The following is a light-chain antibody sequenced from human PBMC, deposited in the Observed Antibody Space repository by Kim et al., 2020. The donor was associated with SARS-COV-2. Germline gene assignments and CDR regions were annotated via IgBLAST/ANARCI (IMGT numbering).Light chain of an antibody. CDR3: SSYTSSSTLV. CDR2: DVS. V-gene: IGLV2-14*03. Sequence: LTQPASVSGSPGQSITISCTGTSSDVGGYNYVSWYQQHPGKAPKLMIYDVSYRPSGVSNRFSGSKSGNTASLTISGLQAEDEADYYCSSYTSSSTLVFGTGTKVTVL. CDR1: SSDVGGYNY. J-gene: IGLJ1*01.